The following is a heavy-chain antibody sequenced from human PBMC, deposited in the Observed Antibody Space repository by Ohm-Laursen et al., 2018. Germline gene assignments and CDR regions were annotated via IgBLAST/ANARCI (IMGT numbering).Heavy chain of an antibody. Sequence: SVKVSCKASGGTFISYAISWVRQAPGQGLEWMGGIIPIFGTANYAQKFQGRVTITADESTSTAYMELSSLRSEDTAVYYCARDRGGYYYAYDYWGQGTLVTVSS. D-gene: IGHD3-22*01. CDR2: IIPIFGTA. CDR1: GGTFISYA. J-gene: IGHJ4*02. V-gene: IGHV1-69*13. CDR3: ARDRGGYYYAYDY.